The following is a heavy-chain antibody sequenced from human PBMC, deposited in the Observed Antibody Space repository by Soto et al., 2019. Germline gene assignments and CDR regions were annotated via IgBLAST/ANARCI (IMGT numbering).Heavy chain of an antibody. Sequence: GGALRLSCAASGFIFGSYALSWVRQAPGEGLEWVSTISGSDGKTFYADSVKGRFSISRDTSQSTLYLQMNSLRADDTAMYYCARWSYLDYWGQGTRVTVSS. D-gene: IGHD3-3*01. CDR1: GFIFGSYA. V-gene: IGHV3-23*01. J-gene: IGHJ4*02. CDR2: ISGSDGKT. CDR3: ARWSYLDY.